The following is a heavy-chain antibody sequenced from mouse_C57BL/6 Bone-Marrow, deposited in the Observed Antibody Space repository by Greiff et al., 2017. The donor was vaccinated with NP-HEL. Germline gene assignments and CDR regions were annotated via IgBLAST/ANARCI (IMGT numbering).Heavy chain of an antibody. V-gene: IGHV1-50*01. CDR3: AREGVVAQYYYAMDY. CDR1: GYTFTSYW. D-gene: IGHD1-1*01. CDR2: IDPSDSYT. Sequence: QVQLQQSGAELARPGASVKLSCKASGYTFTSYWMQWVKQRPGQGLEWIGEIDPSDSYTNYNQKFKGKATLTVDTSSSTAYMQLSSLTSEDSAVYYCAREGVVAQYYYAMDYWGQGTSVTVSS. J-gene: IGHJ4*01.